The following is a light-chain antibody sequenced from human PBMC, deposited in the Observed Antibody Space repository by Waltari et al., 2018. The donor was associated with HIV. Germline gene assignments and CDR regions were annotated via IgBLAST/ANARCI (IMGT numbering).Light chain of an antibody. J-gene: IGLJ2*01. CDR3: QSADSSGSYVV. V-gene: IGLV3-25*03. CDR1: ALPNQY. Sequence: SYELTQPPSVSVSPGQTARISCSGDALPNQYAYFSQLKPGQAPVQVIYKDREGPSGVPERFSASSSGTTVTVTISGVQAEDEADYFCQSADSSGSYVVFGGGTKLTVL. CDR2: KDR.